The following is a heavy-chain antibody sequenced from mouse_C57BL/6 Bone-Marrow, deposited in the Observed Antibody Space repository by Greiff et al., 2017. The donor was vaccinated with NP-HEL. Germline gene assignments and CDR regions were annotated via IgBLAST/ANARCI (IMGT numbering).Heavy chain of an antibody. Sequence: QVQLQQSGPELVKPGASVKISCKASGYAFSSSWMNWVKQRPGKGLEWIGRIYPGDGDTNYNGKFKGKATLTADKSSSTAYMQLSSLTSEDSAVYFCANYGYGNYWGQGTSVTVSS. CDR3: ANYGYGNY. J-gene: IGHJ4*01. CDR1: GYAFSSSW. D-gene: IGHD2-2*01. V-gene: IGHV1-82*01. CDR2: IYPGDGDT.